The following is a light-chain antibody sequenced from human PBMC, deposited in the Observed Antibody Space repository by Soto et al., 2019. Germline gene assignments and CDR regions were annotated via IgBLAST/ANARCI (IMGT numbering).Light chain of an antibody. Sequence: EIVLTQSPGTLSLSPGERATLSCRASQSISSSYLAWYQQKPGQAPRLLIYGASSRATGIPDRFSGSGSGTDFTLTTSRLELEDFAVYFCQQYGNPPPNTLGQGTKVDIK. CDR1: QSISSSY. V-gene: IGKV3-20*01. CDR3: QQYGNPPPNT. CDR2: GAS. J-gene: IGKJ2*01.